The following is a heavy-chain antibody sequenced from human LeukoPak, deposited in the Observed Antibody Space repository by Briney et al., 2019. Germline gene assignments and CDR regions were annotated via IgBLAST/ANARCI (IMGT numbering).Heavy chain of an antibody. CDR2: IYYSGST. CDR3: ARSGPSGDAFDI. V-gene: IGHV4-39*01. Sequence: PSETLSLTCTVSGGSISSSSYYWGWIRQPPGKGLEWIGSIYYSGSTYYNPSLKSRVTISVDTSKHQFSQKLRSVTAADTAVYYCARSGPSGDAFDIWGQGTMVTVS. D-gene: IGHD5-12*01. CDR1: GGSISSSSYY. J-gene: IGHJ3*02.